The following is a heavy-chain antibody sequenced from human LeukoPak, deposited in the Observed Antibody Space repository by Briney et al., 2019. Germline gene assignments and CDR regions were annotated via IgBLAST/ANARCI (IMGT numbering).Heavy chain of an antibody. J-gene: IGHJ4*02. D-gene: IGHD3-22*01. Sequence: PGGSLRLSCAASGFTVYSNHMSWVRQAPETGPEWVSVIYGDGRTYYADSVNGRFTVSRDNSKNTLYLQMNNLRTEDTAVYYCARYRVVVITNKNYYFDYWGQGTLVTVSS. CDR3: ARYRVVVITNKNYYFDY. V-gene: IGHV3-53*01. CDR2: IYGDGRT. CDR1: GFTVYSNH.